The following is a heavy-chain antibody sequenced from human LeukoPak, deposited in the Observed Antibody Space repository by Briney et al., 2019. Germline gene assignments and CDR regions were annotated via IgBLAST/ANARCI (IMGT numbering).Heavy chain of an antibody. CDR3: ATYRGVSLDAFDI. D-gene: IGHD3-10*01. CDR1: GGSISSSSW. J-gene: IGHJ3*02. V-gene: IGHV4-4*02. CDR2: IYHTGST. Sequence: NPSGTLSLTCAVSGGSISSSSWWNWVRQPPGKGLVWCGEIYHTGSTNYNPSLKSRVTISVDKSKNHFSLKLSSVTAADTAVYYCATYRGVSLDAFDIWGQGTMVTVSS.